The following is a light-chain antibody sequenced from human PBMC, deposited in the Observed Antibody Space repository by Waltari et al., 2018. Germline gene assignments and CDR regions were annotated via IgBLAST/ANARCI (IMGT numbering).Light chain of an antibody. CDR3: QQHGTSPFT. V-gene: IGKV3-20*01. CDR2: GAS. CDR1: QSVSSSY. J-gene: IGKJ2*01. Sequence: EIVLTQSPGTLSLSPGERATLSCRASQSVSSSYLAWYQQKPGQAPRLLIYGASSRATGIPDRISGSGSGTDFTLTPSSLEPEDFAVYYCQQHGTSPFTFGQGTKVEIK.